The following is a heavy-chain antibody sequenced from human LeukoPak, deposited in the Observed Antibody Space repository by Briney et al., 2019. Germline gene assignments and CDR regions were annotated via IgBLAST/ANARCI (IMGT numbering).Heavy chain of an antibody. CDR2: IIPIFGTA. J-gene: IGHJ6*03. V-gene: IGHV1-69*05. CDR1: GGTFSSYA. CDR3: ARARNDFWSGYYTGYHYYYMDV. D-gene: IGHD3-3*01. Sequence: ASVKVSCKASGGTFSSYAISWVRQAPGQGLEWMGGIIPIFGTANYAQKFQGRVTITTDESTSTAYMELSSLRSEDTAVYYCARARNDFWSGYYTGYHYYYMDVWGKGTTVTVSS.